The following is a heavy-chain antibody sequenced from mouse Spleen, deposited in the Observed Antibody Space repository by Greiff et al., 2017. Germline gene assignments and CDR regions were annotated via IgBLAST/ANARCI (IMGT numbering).Heavy chain of an antibody. V-gene: IGHV14-3*02. Sequence: VQLQQSGAELVKPGASVKLSCTASGFNIKDTYMHWVKQRPEQGLEWIGRIDPANGNTKYDPKFQGKATITADTSSNTAYLQLSSLTSEDTAVYYCASRQLGFYYAMDYWGQGTSVTVSS. CDR1: GFNIKDTY. CDR3: ASRQLGFYYAMDY. CDR2: IDPANGNT. J-gene: IGHJ4*01. D-gene: IGHD3-2*01.